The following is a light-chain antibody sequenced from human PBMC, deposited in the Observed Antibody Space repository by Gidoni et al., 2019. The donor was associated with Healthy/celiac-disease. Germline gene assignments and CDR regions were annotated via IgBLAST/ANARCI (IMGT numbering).Light chain of an antibody. Sequence: QSALTQPPSASGSPGQSVTISCTGTSSDGGGYNYVSCYQQHPGKAPKLMIYEVSKRPSGVPYRFSGSKSGNTASLTVSGLQAEDEADYYCSSYAGSNNLFGGGTKLTVL. V-gene: IGLV2-8*01. CDR3: SSYAGSNNL. J-gene: IGLJ2*01. CDR1: SSDGGGYNY. CDR2: EVS.